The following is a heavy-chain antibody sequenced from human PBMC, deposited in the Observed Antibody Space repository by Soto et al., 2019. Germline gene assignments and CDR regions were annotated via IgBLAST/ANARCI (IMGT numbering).Heavy chain of an antibody. Sequence: QLQLQESGPGLVKPSETLSLTCTVSGGSISSSSYYWGWIRQPPGKGLEWIGSIYYSGSTYYNPSLKSRLTISVDTSKNQFSLKRSSVTAADTAVYYCARRGYYDFWSGYYTLSYFDYWGQGTLVTVSS. D-gene: IGHD3-3*01. V-gene: IGHV4-39*01. CDR2: IYYSGST. CDR1: GGSISSSSYY. J-gene: IGHJ4*02. CDR3: ARRGYYDFWSGYYTLSYFDY.